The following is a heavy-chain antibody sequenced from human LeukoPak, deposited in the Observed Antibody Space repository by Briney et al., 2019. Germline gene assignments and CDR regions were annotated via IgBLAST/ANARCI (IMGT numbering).Heavy chain of an antibody. CDR2: ISSSSSYI. Sequence: GGSLRLSCAASGFTFSSYSMYWVRQAPGKGLEWVSSISSSSSYIYYADSVKGRFTISRDNAKNSLYLQMNSLRAEDTAVYYCERELEHNSGVDYWGQGTLSPSPQ. J-gene: IGHJ4*02. CDR3: ERELEHNSGVDY. CDR1: GFTFSSYS. V-gene: IGHV3-21*01. D-gene: IGHD1/OR15-1a*01.